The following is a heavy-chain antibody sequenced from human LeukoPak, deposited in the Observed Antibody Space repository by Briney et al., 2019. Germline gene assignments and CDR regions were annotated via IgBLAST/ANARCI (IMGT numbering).Heavy chain of an antibody. D-gene: IGHD3-3*01. Sequence: ASVKVSCKVSGYIFTSYGISWVRQAPGQGLEWMGWISPYNGNTNYAHKFQGRVTMTTDTSTSTAYMELRSLRSDDTAVYYCAREGITIFGVVIGYYFDYWGQGTLVTVSS. CDR2: ISPYNGNT. CDR3: AREGITIFGVVIGYYFDY. J-gene: IGHJ4*02. V-gene: IGHV1-18*01. CDR1: GYIFTSYG.